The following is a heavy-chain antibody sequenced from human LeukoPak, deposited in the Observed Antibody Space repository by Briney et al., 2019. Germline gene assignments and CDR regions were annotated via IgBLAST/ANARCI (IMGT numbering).Heavy chain of an antibody. CDR1: GGSISSYS. CDR2: ISTSGST. Sequence: SDTDSLTCTVSGGSISSYSWSWIRQPAGKGLEWIGRISTSGSTNYNPSLKSRVTMSVDTSKNQFSLKLSSVTAADTAVYYCASEGYNVIWGQGTLVTVSS. V-gene: IGHV4-4*07. J-gene: IGHJ4*02. CDR3: ASEGYNVI. D-gene: IGHD1-14*01.